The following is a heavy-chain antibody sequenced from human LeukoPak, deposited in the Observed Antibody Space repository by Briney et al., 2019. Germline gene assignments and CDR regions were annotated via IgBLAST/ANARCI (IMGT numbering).Heavy chain of an antibody. CDR3: CRSRTDNSDYHPVDY. Sequence: GGSLRLSCAASGFTFSDHYTDWVRQAPGKGLEWVGRSRNKVNSYTTEYAASVKGRFTVSRDDSKNSLYLQMNSLKIEDSAVYYCCRSRTDNSDYHPVDYWGQGTLVTVSS. D-gene: IGHD3-22*01. V-gene: IGHV3-72*01. J-gene: IGHJ4*02. CDR2: SRNKVNSYTT. CDR1: GFTFSDHY.